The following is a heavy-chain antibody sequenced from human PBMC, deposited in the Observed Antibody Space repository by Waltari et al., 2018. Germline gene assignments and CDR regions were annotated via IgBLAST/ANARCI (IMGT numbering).Heavy chain of an antibody. CDR2: ISWDGGST. J-gene: IGHJ4*02. D-gene: IGHD6-6*01. CDR1: GFTFDDYT. V-gene: IGHV3-43*01. Sequence: EVLLVESGGVVVQPGGSLRLSCAASGFTFDDYTMHWVRQAPGKGLEWVSLISWDGGSTYYADSVKGRFTISRDNSKNSLYLQMNSLRTEDTALYYCAKDIGYSISGYFDYWGQGTLVTVSS. CDR3: AKDIGYSISGYFDY.